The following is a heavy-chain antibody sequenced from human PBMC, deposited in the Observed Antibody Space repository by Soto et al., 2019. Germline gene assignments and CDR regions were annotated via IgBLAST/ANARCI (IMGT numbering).Heavy chain of an antibody. CDR2: ISAYNGNT. J-gene: IGHJ4*01. Sequence: QVQLVQSGAEVKKPGASVKVSCKASGYTFSSYGISWVRQAPGQGLAWMGWISAYNGNTNYAQKVQGRVTMTTDTSTSTAYMDLRSLRSDDTAFYYCARDQSGYVGHGYWGQGTLVTVSS. CDR3: ARDQSGYVGHGY. D-gene: IGHD5-12*01. CDR1: GYTFSSYG. V-gene: IGHV1-18*01.